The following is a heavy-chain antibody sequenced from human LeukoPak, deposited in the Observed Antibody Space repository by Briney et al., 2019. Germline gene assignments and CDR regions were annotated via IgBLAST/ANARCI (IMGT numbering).Heavy chain of an antibody. Sequence: PRASVKVSCKASGYTFTGYYLHWVRQAPGQGLEWMGWINPNSGDTNYAQRFQGRVTMTRDTSISTAYMELSSLRSDDTAVYYCARDFVETDMGYVGFGSAFDIWGQGTMVTVSS. D-gene: IGHD5-18*01. J-gene: IGHJ3*02. V-gene: IGHV1-2*02. CDR2: INPNSGDT. CDR1: GYTFTGYY. CDR3: ARDFVETDMGYVGFGSAFDI.